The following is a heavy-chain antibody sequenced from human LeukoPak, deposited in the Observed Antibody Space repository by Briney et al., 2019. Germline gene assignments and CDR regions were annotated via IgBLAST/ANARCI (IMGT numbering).Heavy chain of an antibody. CDR3: ARESYYYGSGRPDY. CDR1: GYTFTSYG. D-gene: IGHD3-10*01. CDR2: ISAYNGNT. J-gene: IGHJ4*02. V-gene: IGHV1-18*01. Sequence: ASVKVSCKASGYTFTSYGISWVRQAPGQGLEWMGWISAYNGNTNYAQKLQGRVTMTTDTSTSTAYMELRSLRSEDTAVYYCARESYYYGSGRPDYWGQGTLVTVSS.